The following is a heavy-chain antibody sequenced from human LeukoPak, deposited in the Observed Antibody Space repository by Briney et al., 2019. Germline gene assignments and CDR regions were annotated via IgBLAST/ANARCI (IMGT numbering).Heavy chain of an antibody. D-gene: IGHD3-22*01. Sequence: PGGSLRLSCAASGFTLSSYAMSWVRQAPGKGLEWVSAISGSGGSTCYADSVKGRFTISRDNSKNTLYLQMNSLRAEDTAVYYCAKSRAAYDSSGRTFDYWGQGTLVTVSS. J-gene: IGHJ4*02. CDR3: AKSRAAYDSSGRTFDY. V-gene: IGHV3-23*01. CDR2: ISGSGGST. CDR1: GFTLSSYA.